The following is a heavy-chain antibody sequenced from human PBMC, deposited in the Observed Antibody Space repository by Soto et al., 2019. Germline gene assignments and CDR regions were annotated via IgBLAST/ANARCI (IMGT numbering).Heavy chain of an antibody. CDR3: AREPRIAAAIYYYYGMDV. CDR1: GYTFTGYY. J-gene: IGHJ6*02. D-gene: IGHD6-13*01. V-gene: IGHV1-2*04. CDR2: INPNSGGT. Sequence: QVQLVQSGAEVKKPGASVKVSCKASGYTFTGYYMHWVRQAPGQGLEWMGWINPNSGGTNYAQKFQGWVTMTRDTSISTAYMELSRLRSDDTAVYYCAREPRIAAAIYYYYGMDVWGQGTTVTVSS.